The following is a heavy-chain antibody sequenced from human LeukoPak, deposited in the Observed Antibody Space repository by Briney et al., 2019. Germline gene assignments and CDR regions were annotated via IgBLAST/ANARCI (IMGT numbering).Heavy chain of an antibody. V-gene: IGHV3-21*01. J-gene: IGHJ4*02. CDR1: GFTFSSYA. Sequence: PGGSLRLSCAASGFTFSSYAMHWVRQAPGKGLEWVSSISSSSSHIYYADSVKGRFTMSRDNAKNSLYLQMNSLRADDTAVYYCARVLEAASFDYWGQGSPVTVSS. CDR3: ARVLEAASFDY. D-gene: IGHD6-13*01. CDR2: ISSSSSHI.